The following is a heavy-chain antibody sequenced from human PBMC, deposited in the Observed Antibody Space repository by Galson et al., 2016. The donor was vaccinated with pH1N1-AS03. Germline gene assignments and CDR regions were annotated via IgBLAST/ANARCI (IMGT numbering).Heavy chain of an antibody. CDR2: FSWDGVTT. Sequence: SLRLSCAASGFTFHDYTMHWVRQVPGKGLEWVSLFSWDGVTTFYADSVKGRFAISRDNSQNSLCLQMNSLRIEDTAFYYCAKEGNRIIDSWGQGTLVTVSS. V-gene: IGHV3-43*01. J-gene: IGHJ4*02. D-gene: IGHD2-15*01. CDR3: AKEGNRIIDS. CDR1: GFTFHDYT.